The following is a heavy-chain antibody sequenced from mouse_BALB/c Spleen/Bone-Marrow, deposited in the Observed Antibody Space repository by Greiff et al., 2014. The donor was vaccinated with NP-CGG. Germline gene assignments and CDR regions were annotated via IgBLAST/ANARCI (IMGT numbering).Heavy chain of an antibody. CDR1: GFNIKDTY. CDR2: IDPANGNT. D-gene: IGHD2-4*01. Sequence: EVQRVESGAELVKPGASVKLSCTASGFNIKDTYMHWVKQRPEQGLEWIGRIDPANGNTKYDPKFQGKATITEDTSSNTAYLQLSSLPSEDTAVYYCALYYDYDVGYWGQGTTLTVSS. V-gene: IGHV14-3*02. CDR3: ALYYDYDVGY. J-gene: IGHJ2*01.